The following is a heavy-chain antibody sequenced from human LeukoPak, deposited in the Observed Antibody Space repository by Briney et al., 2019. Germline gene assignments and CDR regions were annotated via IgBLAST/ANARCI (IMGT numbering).Heavy chain of an antibody. CDR3: ARTPILVVATHGRVPD. CDR1: GDSISAGSYY. CDR2: ICYSGTT. J-gene: IGHJ4*02. Sequence: PSETLSLTCTVSGDSISAGSYYWGWIRQPPGKGLEWIATICYSGTTYSNPSLKSRVTMSVDTSKNQFSLNPSSLTAADTAIYFCARTPILVVATHGRVPDWGRGTLVTVSS. V-gene: IGHV4-39*01. D-gene: IGHD1-26*01.